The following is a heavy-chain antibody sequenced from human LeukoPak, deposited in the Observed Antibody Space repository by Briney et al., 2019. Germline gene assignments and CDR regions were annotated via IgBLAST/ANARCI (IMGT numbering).Heavy chain of an antibody. CDR1: GFTFDDYA. Sequence: GRSLRLSCAASGFTFDDYAMHWVRQAPGKGLEWVSGTSWNSGSIGYADSVKGRFTISRDNAKNSLYLQMNSLRAEDTALYYCAKSPGDSSGSLDYWGQGTLVTVSS. CDR3: AKSPGDSSGSLDY. CDR2: TSWNSGSI. D-gene: IGHD3-22*01. J-gene: IGHJ4*02. V-gene: IGHV3-9*01.